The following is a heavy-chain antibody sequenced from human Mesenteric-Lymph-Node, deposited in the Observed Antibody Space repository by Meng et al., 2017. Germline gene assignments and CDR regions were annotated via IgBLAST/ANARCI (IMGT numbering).Heavy chain of an antibody. J-gene: IGHJ3*02. V-gene: IGHV2-70*04. Sequence: SGPTLVKPTQTLTLTCTFSGFSLSTSGMRVSWIRQPPGKALEWLARIDWDDDKFYSISLKTRLTISKDTSKNQVVLTMTNMDPVDTAAYYCARMFSSGFDAFDIWGQGTMVTVSS. D-gene: IGHD3-22*01. CDR3: ARMFSSGFDAFDI. CDR1: GFSLSTSGMR. CDR2: IDWDDDK.